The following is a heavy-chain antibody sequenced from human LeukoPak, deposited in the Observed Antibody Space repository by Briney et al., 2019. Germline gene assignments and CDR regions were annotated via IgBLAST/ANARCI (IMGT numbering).Heavy chain of an antibody. CDR1: GFTFSSYG. J-gene: IGHJ3*02. CDR3: AKDRLLLARGVIDAFDI. D-gene: IGHD3-10*01. CDR2: ISYDGDNK. Sequence: GGSLRLSCAASGFTFSSYGMHWVRQAPGKGLEWVAVISYDGDNKYFADSVKGRFTISRDNSKNTLYLQMNSLRAEDTAVYYCAKDRLLLARGVIDAFDIWGQGTMVTVSS. V-gene: IGHV3-30*18.